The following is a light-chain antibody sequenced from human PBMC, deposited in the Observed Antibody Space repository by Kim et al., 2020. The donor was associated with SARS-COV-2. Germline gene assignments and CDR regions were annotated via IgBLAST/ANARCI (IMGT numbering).Light chain of an antibody. CDR3: QQYNSYPLT. CDR1: QGISNH. CDR2: AAS. V-gene: IGKV1-16*02. Sequence: SASVGDRVTITCRASQGISNHLAWFQQKPGKAPKSLISAASSLQSGVPSKFSGSGSGTDFTLTISSLQPADFATYYCQQYNSYPLTFGGGTKLEI. J-gene: IGKJ4*01.